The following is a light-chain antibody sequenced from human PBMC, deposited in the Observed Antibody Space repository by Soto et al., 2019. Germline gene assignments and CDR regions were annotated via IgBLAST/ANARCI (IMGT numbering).Light chain of an antibody. V-gene: IGKV1-5*03. CDR3: QQYKDYPIS. J-gene: IGKJ5*01. CDR2: KAS. Sequence: DIQMTQSPSTLSASIGDRVTITCRASQSITSWLTWYQQKPGKAPKVLIYKASSLESGVPSRFSGSGSGTEFTLTISSLQPDDFATYYCQQYKDYPISFGQGTRLEIK. CDR1: QSITSW.